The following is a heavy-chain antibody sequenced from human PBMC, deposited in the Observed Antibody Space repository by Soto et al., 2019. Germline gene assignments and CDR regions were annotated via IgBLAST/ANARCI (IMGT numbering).Heavy chain of an antibody. J-gene: IGHJ6*02. CDR2: INPNSGGT. D-gene: IGHD2-2*02. CDR3: ARDLRYCSSTSCYSFDYYGMDV. V-gene: IGHV1-2*06. Sequence: ASVKVSCKASGYTFTGYYMHWVRQAPGQGLEWMGRINPNSGGTNYAQKFQGRVTMTRDTSISTAYMELSRLRSDDTAVYYCARDLRYCSSTSCYSFDYYGMDVWGQGTTVTVSS. CDR1: GYTFTGYY.